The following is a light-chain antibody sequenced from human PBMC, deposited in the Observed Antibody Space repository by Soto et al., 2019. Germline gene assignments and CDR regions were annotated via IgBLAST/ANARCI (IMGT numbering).Light chain of an antibody. V-gene: IGLV2-14*01. Sequence: QSALTQPASVSGSPGQSITISCTGTSSDVGGYNYVSWYQQHTGKAPKLMIYEVTNRPSGISDRFSASTSGNTASLTISGLQAEVEADYYCNSYTTSSTLVFGGGTKLTVL. J-gene: IGLJ2*01. CDR3: NSYTTSSTLV. CDR1: SSDVGGYNY. CDR2: EVT.